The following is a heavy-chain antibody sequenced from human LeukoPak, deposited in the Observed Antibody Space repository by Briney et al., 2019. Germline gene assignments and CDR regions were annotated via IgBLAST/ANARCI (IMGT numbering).Heavy chain of an antibody. J-gene: IGHJ4*02. CDR2: IYYSGST. CDR1: SGSISTYY. Sequence: PSETLSLTCTVSSGSISTYYWSWIRQSPGKGLEWLGYIYYSGSTYYNPSLKSRVTISIDTSKKQFSLRLNSMTAPDTAVYYCARWLSGAVNFDVWGPGTLVTVSS. D-gene: IGHD3-22*01. CDR3: ARWLSGAVNFDV. V-gene: IGHV4-59*01.